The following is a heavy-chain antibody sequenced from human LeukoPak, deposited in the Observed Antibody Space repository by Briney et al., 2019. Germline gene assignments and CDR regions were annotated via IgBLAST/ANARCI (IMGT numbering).Heavy chain of an antibody. CDR1: GSISGYY. J-gene: IGHJ3*02. D-gene: IGHD2-2*01. CDR2: FYTSGST. Sequence: SDTLSLTCAVSGSISGYYWSWIRQPPGKGREWLGFFYTSGSTNYNPSLESRVTISVDTSKNQFSLDLSSVTAADTAVYYCARQKCTSTSCLTKNAFDIWGQGTMVTVSS. V-gene: IGHV4-4*09. CDR3: ARQKCTSTSCLTKNAFDI.